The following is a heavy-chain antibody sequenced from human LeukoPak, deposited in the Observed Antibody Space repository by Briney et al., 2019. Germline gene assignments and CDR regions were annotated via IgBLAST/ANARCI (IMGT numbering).Heavy chain of an antibody. CDR3: ARAPRRAAAVANWFDP. D-gene: IGHD6-13*01. V-gene: IGHV6-1*01. Sequence: SQTLSHTCAIPGDRVSSNTAAWNWIRQSPSRGLEWLGRTYYRSKWYNDYAVSVKSRITINPDTSKNQFSLQLNSVTPEDETVYYCARAPRRAAAVANWFDPWGQGTLVTVSS. CDR2: TYYRSKWYN. J-gene: IGHJ5*02. CDR1: GDRVSSNTAA.